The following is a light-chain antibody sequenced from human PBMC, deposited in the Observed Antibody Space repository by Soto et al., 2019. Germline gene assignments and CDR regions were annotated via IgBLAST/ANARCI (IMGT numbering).Light chain of an antibody. Sequence: EIVMTQSPATLAVFPGERATLSCRASQSVRSNLAWYQQKAGHAPRRLIHGASTRASGVPARFSGSGSGTEFTLTISNLQSEYSAIYYCHQSNSWPSCTFGQGTKVEIK. V-gene: IGKV3-15*01. J-gene: IGKJ1*01. CDR2: GAS. CDR1: QSVRSN. CDR3: HQSNSWPSCT.